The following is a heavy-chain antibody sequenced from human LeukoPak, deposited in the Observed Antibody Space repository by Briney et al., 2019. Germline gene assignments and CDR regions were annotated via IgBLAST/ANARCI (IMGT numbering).Heavy chain of an antibody. Sequence: PGGSLRLSCVAFGIAFSVYYMSWVRQAPGQGLEWVSYISKSGSDTNFADSVRGRFTISRDNAKNSLYLQMNSLRGEDTAVYYCARVGATGTADYWGQGTLVTVS. CDR3: ARVGATGTADY. D-gene: IGHD1-1*01. J-gene: IGHJ4*02. CDR2: ISKSGSDT. V-gene: IGHV3-11*06. CDR1: GIAFSVYY.